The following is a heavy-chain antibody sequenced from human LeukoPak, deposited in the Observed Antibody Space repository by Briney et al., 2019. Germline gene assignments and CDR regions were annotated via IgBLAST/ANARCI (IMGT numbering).Heavy chain of an antibody. V-gene: IGHV3-21*01. D-gene: IGHD3-10*01. Sequence: PGGSLRLSCAASGFTFSSCNMNWVRQAPGKGLEWVSSISTRGSYIYYADSLKGRFTISRDNAKNSLYLQMNSLRAEDTAVYYCARAEVLLWFGESPGAEYFQHWGQGTLVTVSS. CDR1: GFTFSSCN. J-gene: IGHJ1*01. CDR2: ISTRGSYI. CDR3: ARAEVLLWFGESPGAEYFQH.